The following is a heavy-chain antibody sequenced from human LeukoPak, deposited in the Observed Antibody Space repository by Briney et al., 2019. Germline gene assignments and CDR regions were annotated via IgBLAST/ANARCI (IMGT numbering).Heavy chain of an antibody. CDR1: GYTFTSYG. CDR2: ISAYNGNT. V-gene: IGHV1-18*01. Sequence: GASVKVSCKASGYTFTSYGTSWVRQAPGQGLEWMGWISAYNGNTNYAQKLQGRVTMTTDTSTSTAYMELRSLRSDDTAVYYCARGGGGYSSSWYNWFDPWGQGTLVTVSS. D-gene: IGHD6-13*01. J-gene: IGHJ5*02. CDR3: ARGGGGYSSSWYNWFDP.